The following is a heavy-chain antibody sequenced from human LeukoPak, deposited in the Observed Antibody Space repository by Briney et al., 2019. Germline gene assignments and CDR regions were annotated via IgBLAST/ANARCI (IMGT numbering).Heavy chain of an antibody. CDR2: INSDGSST. D-gene: IGHD1-26*01. V-gene: IGHV3-74*01. CDR1: GFTFSSYW. CDR3: ARVGGPNAFDI. Sequence: GGSLRLSCAASGFTFSSYWVHWVRQAPGKGLVWVSPINSDGSSTSYADSVKGRFTISRDNAKNTLSLQTNSLRAEDTAVYYCARVGGPNAFDIWGQGTMVIVSS. J-gene: IGHJ3*02.